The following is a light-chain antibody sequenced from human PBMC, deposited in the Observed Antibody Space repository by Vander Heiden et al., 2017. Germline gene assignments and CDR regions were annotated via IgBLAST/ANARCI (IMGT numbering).Light chain of an antibody. CDR3: QQYSSSPLT. Sequence: EIVLRQSPGTLSLSPGERATLSCRASQSISSSYLAWYQQKPGQATRLLIHGTSSRATGIPDRFSGSGSGTDFTLTITRLEPEDFAVYYWQQYSSSPLTFGQGTKLEIK. CDR1: QSISSSY. CDR2: GTS. V-gene: IGKV3-20*01. J-gene: IGKJ2*01.